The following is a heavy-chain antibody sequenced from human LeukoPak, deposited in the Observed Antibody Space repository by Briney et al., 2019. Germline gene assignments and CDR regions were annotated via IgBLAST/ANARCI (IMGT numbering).Heavy chain of an antibody. CDR2: INPNSGGT. D-gene: IGHD2-2*01. CDR1: GYTFTGYY. CDR3: VREDAHTYYFDF. V-gene: IGHV1-2*02. J-gene: IGHJ4*02. Sequence: ASVKVSCKASGYTFTGYYMHWVRQAPGQGLEWMGWINPNSGGTNYAQKFQGRVTMTRDTSISTAYMELSSLSSEDTAVYYCVREDAHTYYFDFWGPGTLVTVSS.